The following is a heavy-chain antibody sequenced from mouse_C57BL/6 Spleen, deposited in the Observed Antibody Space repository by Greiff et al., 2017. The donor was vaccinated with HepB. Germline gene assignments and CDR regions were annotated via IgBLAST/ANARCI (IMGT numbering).Heavy chain of an antibody. J-gene: IGHJ3*01. D-gene: IGHD3-2*02. CDR1: GYTFTSYT. CDR2: INPSSGYT. V-gene: IGHV1-4*01. CDR3: AGDGSGYVGVAY. Sequence: QVHVKQSGAELARPGASVKMSCKASGYTFTSYTMHWVKQRPGQGLEWIGYINPSSGYTKYNQKFKDKATLTADKSSSTAYMQLSSLTSEDSAVYYCAGDGSGYVGVAYWGQGTLVTVSA.